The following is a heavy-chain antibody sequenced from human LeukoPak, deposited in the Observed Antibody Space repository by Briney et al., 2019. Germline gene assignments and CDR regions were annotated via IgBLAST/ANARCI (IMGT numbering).Heavy chain of an antibody. V-gene: IGHV3-7*01. CDR2: IKQDGSEK. CDR1: GFTFSSYW. D-gene: IGHD6-13*01. CDR3: ARAVSSSWYSYYYYGMDV. J-gene: IGHJ6*02. Sequence: GGSLRLSCAASGFTFSSYWMSWVRQAPGKGLEWVANIKQDGSEKYYVDSVKGRFTISRDNAKNSLYLQMNSLRVEDTAVYYCARAVSSSWYSYYYYGMDVWGQGTTVTVSS.